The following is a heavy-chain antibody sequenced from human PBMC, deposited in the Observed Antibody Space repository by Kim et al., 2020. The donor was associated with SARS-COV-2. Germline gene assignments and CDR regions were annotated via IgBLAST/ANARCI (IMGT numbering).Heavy chain of an antibody. J-gene: IGHJ6*02. CDR1: GFTFSNYW. CDR3: ARGVGSLVF. D-gene: IGHD3-16*02. Sequence: GGSLRLSCAASGFTFSNYWLHWVRQGPGKGLVWVSRINGDGSITSYVDSAKGRLTISRDNAKNTVYLQMNSLRVEDTAVYYCARGVGSLVFWGQWTTVTV. V-gene: IGHV3-74*01. CDR2: INGDGSIT.